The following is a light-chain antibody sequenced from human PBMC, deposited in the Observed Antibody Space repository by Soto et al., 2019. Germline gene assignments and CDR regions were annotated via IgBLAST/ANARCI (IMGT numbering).Light chain of an antibody. J-gene: IGKJ5*01. CDR1: QSVSSSY. CDR3: QQYGGSPIT. Sequence: EIVLTQSPGTLSLSPGERATLSCRASQSVSSSYLAWYQQKPGQAPTLLISGASSRATGIPDRFSGSGSATDFTLTISRLEPEDFALYYCQQYGGSPITFGQGTRLEIK. CDR2: GAS. V-gene: IGKV3-20*01.